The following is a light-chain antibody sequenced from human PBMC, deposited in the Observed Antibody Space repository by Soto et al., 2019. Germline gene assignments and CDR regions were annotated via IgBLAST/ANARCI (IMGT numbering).Light chain of an antibody. Sequence: EIVLTQSPGTLSLSPGERATLSCRASQTVSSSYLAWYQPKPGQAPRLLIYGASSRATGIPDRFSGSGSGTDFTLTISRLEPEEFAVYYCQQYGRSSYTVGQGTKLEI. CDR2: GAS. CDR3: QQYGRSSYT. V-gene: IGKV3-20*01. CDR1: QTVSSSY. J-gene: IGKJ2*01.